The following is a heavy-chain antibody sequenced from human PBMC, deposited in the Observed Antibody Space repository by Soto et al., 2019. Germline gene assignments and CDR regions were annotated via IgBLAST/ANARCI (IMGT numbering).Heavy chain of an antibody. J-gene: IGHJ6*02. V-gene: IGHV3-23*01. CDR3: AKDRRGKYVFWSGPQGGRDV. D-gene: IGHD3-3*01. CDR2: ISGSGGST. CDR1: GFTFSSYA. Sequence: GGSLRLSCAASGFTFSSYAMSWVRQAPGKGLEWVSAISGSGGSTYYADSVKGRFTISRDNSKNTLYLQMNSLRAEDTAVYYCAKDRRGKYVFWSGPQGGRDVGGQGTRVTVPS.